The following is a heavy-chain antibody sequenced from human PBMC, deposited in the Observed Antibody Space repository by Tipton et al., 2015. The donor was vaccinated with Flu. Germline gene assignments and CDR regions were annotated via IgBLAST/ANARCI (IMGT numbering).Heavy chain of an antibody. CDR3: ARDLYASSWPRYFEL. D-gene: IGHD6-13*01. CDR2: MYIRGST. Sequence: GLVKPSETLSLTCSVSGTSVSSFYWSWIRQSAGKRLEWIGRMYIRGSTNYNPSLKSRVTMSVDTSKNQVSLNVKSVTVADTAEYFCARDLYASSWPRYFELWGRGTQVTDSS. V-gene: IGHV4-4*07. J-gene: IGHJ2*01. CDR1: GTSVSSFY.